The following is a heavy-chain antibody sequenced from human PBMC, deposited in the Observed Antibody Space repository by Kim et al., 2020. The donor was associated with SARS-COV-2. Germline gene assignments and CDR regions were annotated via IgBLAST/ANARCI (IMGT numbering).Heavy chain of an antibody. J-gene: IGHJ4*02. Sequence: GGSLRLSCAASGFTFSSYGMYWVRQAPGKGLEWVAVISYDGSNKYYADSVKGRFTISRDNSKNTLYLQMNSLRAEDTAVYYCAKAKTGYSSSSLLEYWGQGTLVTVSS. CDR3: AKAKTGYSSSSLLEY. V-gene: IGHV3-30*18. D-gene: IGHD6-6*01. CDR1: GFTFSSYG. CDR2: ISYDGSNK.